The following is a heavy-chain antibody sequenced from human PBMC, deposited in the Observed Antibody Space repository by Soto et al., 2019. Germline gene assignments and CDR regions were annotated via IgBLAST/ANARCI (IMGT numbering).Heavy chain of an antibody. Sequence: PSETLSLTCAVPGFSLSSGYYWGWIRQPPGKGLECIGTIYHSGSTYYNPSLKSRVTISVDTSKNQFSLKLDSVTAADTAVYYCARGKWEPYYFDYWGQGTLVTVS. CDR1: GFSLSSGYY. D-gene: IGHD1-26*01. CDR2: IYHSGST. CDR3: ARGKWEPYYFDY. V-gene: IGHV4-38-2*01. J-gene: IGHJ4*02.